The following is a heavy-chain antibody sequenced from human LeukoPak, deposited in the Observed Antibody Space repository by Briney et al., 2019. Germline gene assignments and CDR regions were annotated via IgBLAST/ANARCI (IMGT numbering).Heavy chain of an antibody. CDR3: ARHWAGSSWYPGAFDL. Sequence: SETLSLTCAVYGGSFSGYYWSWIRQPPGKGLEWIGEINHSGSTNCNPSLKSRVTISVDTSKNQFSLKLSSVTAADTAVYYCARHWAGSSWYPGAFDLWGQGTMVTVSS. CDR1: GGSFSGYY. D-gene: IGHD6-13*01. V-gene: IGHV4-34*01. J-gene: IGHJ3*01. CDR2: INHSGST.